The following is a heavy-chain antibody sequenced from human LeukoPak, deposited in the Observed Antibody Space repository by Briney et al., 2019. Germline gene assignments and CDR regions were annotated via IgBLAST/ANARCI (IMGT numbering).Heavy chain of an antibody. V-gene: IGHV3-23*01. Sequence: GGSLRLSCAASGFTFSSYAMSWVRQAPGKGLEWVSAISGSGGSTYYADSVKGRFTISRDNSKNTLYLQMNSLRPEDTAVYYCAKDRESIAAAGYFDYWGQGTLVTVSS. D-gene: IGHD6-13*01. J-gene: IGHJ4*02. CDR3: AKDRESIAAAGYFDY. CDR2: ISGSGGST. CDR1: GFTFSSYA.